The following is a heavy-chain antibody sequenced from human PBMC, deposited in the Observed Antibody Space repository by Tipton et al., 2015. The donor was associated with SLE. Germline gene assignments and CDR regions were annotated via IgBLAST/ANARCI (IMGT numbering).Heavy chain of an antibody. V-gene: IGHV4-59*12. D-gene: IGHD3-10*01. CDR2: IYYSGST. CDR3: ARDGGEYYFDY. CDR1: GGSISSYY. J-gene: IGHJ4*02. Sequence: LSCTVSGGSISSYYWSWIRQPPGKGLEWIGYIYYSGSTYYNPSLKSRVTISVDTSKNQFSLKLSSVTAADTAVYYCARDGGEYYFDYWGQGTLVTVSS.